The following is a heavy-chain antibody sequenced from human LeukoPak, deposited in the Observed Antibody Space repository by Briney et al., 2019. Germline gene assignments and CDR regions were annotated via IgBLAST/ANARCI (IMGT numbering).Heavy chain of an antibody. V-gene: IGHV1-2*02. Sequence: GASVKVSCRSSGYIFAGYNMHWVRQAPGQGLEWMGRIDPNSGDTRISQKFQGRVTVTRDTSIRTVYLGLSRLRSDDTAIYYCAREGSGYDYYYFDYWGQGTLVTVSS. J-gene: IGHJ4*02. CDR2: IDPNSGDT. CDR3: AREGSGYDYYYFDY. D-gene: IGHD5-12*01. CDR1: GYIFAGYN.